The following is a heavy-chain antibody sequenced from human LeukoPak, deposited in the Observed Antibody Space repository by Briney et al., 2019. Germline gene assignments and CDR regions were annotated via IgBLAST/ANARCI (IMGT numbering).Heavy chain of an antibody. V-gene: IGHV1-58*01. CDR3: AGNPGGYDILTGPNFDY. D-gene: IGHD3-9*01. CDR2: IVVGSGNT. CDR1: GFTFTSSA. J-gene: IGHJ4*02. Sequence: GTSVKVSCKASGFTFTSSAVQWVRQACGQRLEWIGWIVVGSGNTNYAQKFQERVTITRDMSTSTAYMELSSLRSEDTAVYYCAGNPGGYDILTGPNFDYWGQGTLVTVSS.